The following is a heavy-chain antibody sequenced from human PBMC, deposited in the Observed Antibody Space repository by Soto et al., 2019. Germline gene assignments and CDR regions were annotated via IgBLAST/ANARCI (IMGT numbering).Heavy chain of an antibody. Sequence: ASVKVSCKASGYTFTSYGISWVRQAPGQGLEWMGWISAYNGNTNYAQKLQGRVTMTTDTSTSTAHMELGSLRSDDTAVYYCARDGCSSTSCYPEEYCYYGMDVWGQGTTVTVSS. CDR3: ARDGCSSTSCYPEEYCYYGMDV. CDR1: GYTFTSYG. D-gene: IGHD2-2*01. J-gene: IGHJ6*02. V-gene: IGHV1-18*04. CDR2: ISAYNGNT.